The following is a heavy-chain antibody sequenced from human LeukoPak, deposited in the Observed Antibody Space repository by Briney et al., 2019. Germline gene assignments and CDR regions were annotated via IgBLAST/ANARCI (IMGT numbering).Heavy chain of an antibody. V-gene: IGHV1-18*01. Sequence: APVKVSCKASGYTFTGYAISWVRQAPGQGLEWMGWVSAYNGVTNYAQNFQGRVTMTTHTPASTAYMELHSLRSEDTAVYYCARAVVATRRGSWFDPWGQGTLVTVSS. CDR1: GYTFTGYA. D-gene: IGHD5-12*01. J-gene: IGHJ5*02. CDR3: ARAVVATRRGSWFDP. CDR2: VSAYNGVT.